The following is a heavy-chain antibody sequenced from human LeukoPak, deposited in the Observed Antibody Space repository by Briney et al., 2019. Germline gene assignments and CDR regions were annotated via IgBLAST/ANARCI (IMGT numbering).Heavy chain of an antibody. CDR2: ISSSSSYT. J-gene: IGHJ4*02. V-gene: IGHV3-11*06. D-gene: IGHD3-22*01. Sequence: GGSLRLSCAASGFTFSDYYMSWIRQAPGKGLEWISYISSSSSYTNYADSVKGRFTTSRDNAKSSLYLQMNSLRDEDTAVYYCARDEHQYYSESSGRFDYWGQGTLVTVSS. CDR3: ARDEHQYYSESSGRFDY. CDR1: GFTFSDYY.